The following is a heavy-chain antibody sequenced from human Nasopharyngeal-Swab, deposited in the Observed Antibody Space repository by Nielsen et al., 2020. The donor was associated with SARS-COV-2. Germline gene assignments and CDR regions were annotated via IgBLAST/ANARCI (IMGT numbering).Heavy chain of an antibody. J-gene: IGHJ4*02. D-gene: IGHD6-19*01. CDR1: GYTFTSYD. CDR3: ARVPHSSGWDFDY. CDR2: MNPNSGNT. V-gene: IGHV1-8*01. Sequence: ASVKVSCKASGYTFTSYDINWVRQATGQGLEWMGWMNPNSGNTGYAQKFQGRVTMTRNTSISTAYMELSSLRSEDTAVYYCARVPHSSGWDFDYWGQGTLVTVSS.